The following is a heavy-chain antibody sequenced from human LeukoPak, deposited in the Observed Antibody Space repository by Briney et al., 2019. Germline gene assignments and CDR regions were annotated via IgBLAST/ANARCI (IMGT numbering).Heavy chain of an antibody. CDR1: GFTFSTNG. CDR2: ITYDGLKT. CDR3: ARDFSWTFDF. V-gene: IGHV3-30*03. D-gene: IGHD3/OR15-3a*01. J-gene: IGHJ4*02. Sequence: PGGSLRLSCAASGFTFSTNGMHWVRQAPGKGLEWVSLITYDGLKTSYVDSVKGRFTISRDKSTNTLYLQMNSLRVEDTAVYYCARDFSWTFDFWGQGTLVTVSS.